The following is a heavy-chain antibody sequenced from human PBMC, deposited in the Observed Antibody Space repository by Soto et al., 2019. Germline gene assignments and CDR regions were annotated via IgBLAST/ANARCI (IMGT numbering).Heavy chain of an antibody. V-gene: IGHV1-69*01. CDR3: ARDPSTTYCGGDCYSPGQGFDI. D-gene: IGHD2-21*02. Sequence: VQLVQSGAEVKKPGSSVKVSCKASGGTFSSYAISWVRQAPGQGLEWMGGIIPIFGTANYAQKFPGRVTITADESTSTAYRELSSLRSEDTAVYYCARDPSTTYCGGDCYSPGQGFDIWGQGTMVTVSS. CDR1: GGTFSSYA. CDR2: IIPIFGTA. J-gene: IGHJ3*02.